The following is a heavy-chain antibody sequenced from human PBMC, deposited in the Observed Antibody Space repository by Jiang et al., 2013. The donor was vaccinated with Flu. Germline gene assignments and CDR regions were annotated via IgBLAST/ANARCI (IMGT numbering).Heavy chain of an antibody. Sequence: PGLVKPSETLSLTCTVSGDSIGSGSFYWGWIRQPPGKGLEWIGSIYYTGRTFYNPSLESRVTISIDTSRNQFSLKLTSVTVADTAVYYCAKDHSISWFFYWGQGTLVTVSS. CDR2: IYYTGRT. J-gene: IGHJ4*02. D-gene: IGHD6-13*01. CDR3: AKDHSISWFFY. V-gene: IGHV4-39*01. CDR1: GDSIGSGSFY.